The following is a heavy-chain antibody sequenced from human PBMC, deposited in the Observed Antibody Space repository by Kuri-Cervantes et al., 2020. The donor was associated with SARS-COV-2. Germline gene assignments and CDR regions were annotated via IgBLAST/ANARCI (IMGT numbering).Heavy chain of an antibody. Sequence: SETLSLTCTVSGGSISSGDYYWSWIRQPPGKGLEWIGYIYYSGSTYYNPPLKSRVTISVDTSKNQFSLKLSSVTAADTAVYYCARDPNANHNNWFDPWGQGTLVTVSS. V-gene: IGHV4-30-4*02. CDR1: GGSISSGDYY. J-gene: IGHJ5*02. D-gene: IGHD4/OR15-4a*01. CDR2: IYYSGST. CDR3: ARDPNANHNNWFDP.